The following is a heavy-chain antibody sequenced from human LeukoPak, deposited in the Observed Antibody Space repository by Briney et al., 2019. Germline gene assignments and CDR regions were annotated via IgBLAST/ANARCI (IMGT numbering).Heavy chain of an antibody. V-gene: IGHV4-59*01. Sequence: PSETLSLTCAVYGGSFSGYYWSWIRQPPGKGLEWIGYIYYSGSTNYNPSLKSRVTISVDTSKNQFSLKLSSVTAADTAVYYCARSVSGYSYGYFDYWGQGTLVTVSS. CDR1: GGSFSGYY. CDR2: IYYSGST. D-gene: IGHD5-18*01. CDR3: ARSVSGYSYGYFDY. J-gene: IGHJ4*02.